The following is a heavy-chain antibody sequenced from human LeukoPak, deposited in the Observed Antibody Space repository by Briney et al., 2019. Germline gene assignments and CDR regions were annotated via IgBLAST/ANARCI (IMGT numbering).Heavy chain of an antibody. D-gene: IGHD2-2*01. Sequence: SETLSLTCTVSGGSISSYYWSWIRQPPGKGLEWIGYIYTSGSTNYNPSLKSRVTISVDTSKNQFSLKLSSVTAADTAVYYCARLGCSSTSCPNYYYYMDVWGKGTTVTVSS. J-gene: IGHJ6*03. V-gene: IGHV4-4*09. CDR2: IYTSGST. CDR1: GGSISSYY. CDR3: ARLGCSSTSCPNYYYYMDV.